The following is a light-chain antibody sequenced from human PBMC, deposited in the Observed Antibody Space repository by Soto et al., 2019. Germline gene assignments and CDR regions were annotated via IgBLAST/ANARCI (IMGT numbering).Light chain of an antibody. CDR3: QQRSNWPIT. J-gene: IGKJ5*01. CDR1: RSVSNY. Sequence: IVLTQSPATLSLSPGESATLSCRASRSVSNYLARYQQKPGQAPRLLIYDASSRPTDIPARFSGSGSGTDFTLTISSLEPEDFALYYCQQRSNWPITFGQGTRLEIK. CDR2: DAS. V-gene: IGKV3-11*01.